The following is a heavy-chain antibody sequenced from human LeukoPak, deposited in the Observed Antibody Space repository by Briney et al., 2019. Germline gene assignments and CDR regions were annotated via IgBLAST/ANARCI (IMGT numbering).Heavy chain of an antibody. CDR3: AREGDSRWGELSP. J-gene: IGHJ1*01. V-gene: IGHV3-33*01. Sequence: GGFLRLSCAASGFTFSTYAIHWARQAPGKGLEWVAVIWFDGSEQYYADSVKGRFIISRDNSKSTSNLQLNSLRAEDTAVYYCAREGDSRWGELSPWGQGTLVTVSS. CDR1: GFTFSTYA. CDR2: IWFDGSEQ. D-gene: IGHD3-16*02.